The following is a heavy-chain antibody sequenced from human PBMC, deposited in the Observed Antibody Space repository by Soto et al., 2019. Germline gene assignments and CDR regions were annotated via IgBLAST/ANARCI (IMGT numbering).Heavy chain of an antibody. CDR1: GGSISSYY. D-gene: IGHD3-16*02. Sequence: SETLSLTCTVSGGSISSYYWSWIRQPPGKGLEWIGYIYYSGSTNYNPSLKSRVTISVDTSKNQFSLKLSSVTAADTAVYYCARATDIWGSYRPDWYFDLWGRGTLVTVSS. V-gene: IGHV4-59*01. J-gene: IGHJ2*01. CDR2: IYYSGST. CDR3: ARATDIWGSYRPDWYFDL.